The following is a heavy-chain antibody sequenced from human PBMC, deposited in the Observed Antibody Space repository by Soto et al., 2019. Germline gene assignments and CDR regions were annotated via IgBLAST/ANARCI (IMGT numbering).Heavy chain of an antibody. CDR3: AMIDSRITIFGVDLQYYYSMDV. J-gene: IGHJ6*03. Sequence: ASVKVSCKASGYTFTSYGISWVRQAPGQGLEWMGWISAYNGNTNYAQKLQGRVTMTTDTSTSTAYMELRSLRSDDTAVYYCAMIDSRITIFGVDLQYYYSMDVRGKGTIVT. CDR1: GYTFTSYG. V-gene: IGHV1-18*01. D-gene: IGHD3-3*01. CDR2: ISAYNGNT.